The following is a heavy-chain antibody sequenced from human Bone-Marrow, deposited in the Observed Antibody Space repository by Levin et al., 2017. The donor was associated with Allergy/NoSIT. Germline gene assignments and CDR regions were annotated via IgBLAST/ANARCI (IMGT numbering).Heavy chain of an antibody. CDR2: INSDGSST. D-gene: IGHD4-17*01. V-gene: IGHV3-74*01. J-gene: IGHJ4*02. CDR1: GFTFSSYW. Sequence: GGSLRLSCAASGFTFSSYWMHWVRQAPGKGLVWVSRINSDGSSTSYADSVKGRFTISRDNAKNTLYLQMNSLRAEDTAVYYCARDAYPTVTTDDKSSFDYWGQGTLVTVSS. CDR3: ARDAYPTVTTDDKSSFDY.